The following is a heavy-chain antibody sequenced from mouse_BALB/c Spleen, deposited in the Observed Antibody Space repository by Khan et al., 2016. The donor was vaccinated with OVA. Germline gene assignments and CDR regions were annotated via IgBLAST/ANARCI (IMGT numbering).Heavy chain of an antibody. CDR2: INPSNGYT. J-gene: IGHJ3*01. CDR1: GYSFTNYT. CDR3: VIDGAYYRNDGWFAY. D-gene: IGHD2-14*01. Sequence: VQLQQSGAELARPGASVKMSCKASGYSFTNYTMHWVKQRPGQGLEWIGYINPSNGYTNYNQKFKDKATLTADKSSNTAYMQLSSLTSDDSAVYNVVIDGAYYRNDGWFAYWGLGTLVTVSA. V-gene: IGHV1-4*01.